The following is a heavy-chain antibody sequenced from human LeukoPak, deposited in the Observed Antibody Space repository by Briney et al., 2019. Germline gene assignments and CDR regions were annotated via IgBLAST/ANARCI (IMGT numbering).Heavy chain of an antibody. D-gene: IGHD3-22*01. CDR3: ARGITFYYDNNGYSAFDY. Sequence: SVKVSCRASGGTFSSNGINWVRQAPGQGLEWMGRIIPIFGTANYAQKFQGRVTITTDESTNTAHMELTSLTSEDTAVYYCARGITFYYDNNGYSAFDYWGQGTLVTVSS. J-gene: IGHJ4*02. CDR1: GGTFSSNG. V-gene: IGHV1-69*05. CDR2: IIPIFGTA.